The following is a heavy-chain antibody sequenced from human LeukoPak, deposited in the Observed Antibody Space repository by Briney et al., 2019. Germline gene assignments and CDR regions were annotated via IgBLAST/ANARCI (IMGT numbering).Heavy chain of an antibody. CDR3: AKDLVGPYSSGYYYAFDI. CDR2: ISSGGGAT. Sequence: GGSLRLSCAASGFTFSFYAMSWVRQAPGKGLEWVSGISSGGGATYYADSVKGRFTISRDNSKNTLYLQMNSLRAEDTAVYYCAKDLVGPYSSGYYYAFDIWGQGTMVTVSS. V-gene: IGHV3-23*01. CDR1: GFTFSFYA. J-gene: IGHJ3*02. D-gene: IGHD3-22*01.